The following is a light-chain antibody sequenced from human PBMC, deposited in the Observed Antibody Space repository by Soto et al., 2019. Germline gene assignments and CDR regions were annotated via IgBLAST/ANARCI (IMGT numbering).Light chain of an antibody. V-gene: IGLV1-47*01. J-gene: IGLJ1*01. CDR3: AAWDDSLSGHYV. CDR2: RNN. Sequence: VTISCSGSSSNIGSNYVYWYQQLPGTAPKVLIYRNNQRPSGVPDRFSGSKSGTSASLAISGLRSEDEADYYCAAWDDSLSGHYVFGTGTKVTVL. CDR1: SSNIGSNY.